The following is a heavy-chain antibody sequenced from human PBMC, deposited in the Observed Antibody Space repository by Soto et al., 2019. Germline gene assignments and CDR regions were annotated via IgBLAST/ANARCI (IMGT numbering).Heavy chain of an antibody. Sequence: SVKVSCKASGGTFSSYAISWVRQAPGQGLEWMGGIIPIFGTANYAQKFQGRVTITADESTSTAYMELNSLRSEDTAVYYCARAITMIVASSGSRAFDIWGQGTMVTVSS. V-gene: IGHV1-69*13. J-gene: IGHJ3*02. CDR2: IIPIFGTA. D-gene: IGHD3-22*01. CDR3: ARAITMIVASSGSRAFDI. CDR1: GGTFSSYA.